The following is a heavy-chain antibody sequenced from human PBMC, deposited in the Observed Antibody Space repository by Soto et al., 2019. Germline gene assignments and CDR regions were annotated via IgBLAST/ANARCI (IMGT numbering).Heavy chain of an antibody. V-gene: IGHV3-74*01. D-gene: IGHD5-12*01. CDR3: ARGLSGYYGFDY. J-gene: IGHJ4*02. CDR2: IKGDGTNT. Sequence: EVQLVESGGGLVQFGGSLRLSCAASGFTFSSYWMHWVRQVPGMGLVWVSRIKGDGTNTGYADSVKGRFTISRDNVKNTLYLQMNSLRAEDTAVYYCARGLSGYYGFDYWGQGTLVTVSS. CDR1: GFTFSSYW.